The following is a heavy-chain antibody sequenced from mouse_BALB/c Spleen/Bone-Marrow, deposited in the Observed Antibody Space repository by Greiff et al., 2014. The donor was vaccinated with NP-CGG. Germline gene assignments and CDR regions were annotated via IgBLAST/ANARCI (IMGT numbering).Heavy chain of an antibody. Sequence: EVQLQQSGAELVKPGASVKLSCTASGFNIKDTYMHWVKQRPEQGLEWIGRIDPANGNTKYDPKFQGKATITADTSSNTAYLQLSSLTSEDTAVYYCAIFIPQTQSAYWGQGTLVTVSA. V-gene: IGHV14-3*02. CDR3: AIFIPQTQSAY. D-gene: IGHD1-1*01. J-gene: IGHJ3*01. CDR1: GFNIKDTY. CDR2: IDPANGNT.